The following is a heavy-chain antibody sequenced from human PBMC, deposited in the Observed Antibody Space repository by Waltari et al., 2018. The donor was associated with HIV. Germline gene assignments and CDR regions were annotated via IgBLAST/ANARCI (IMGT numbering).Heavy chain of an antibody. CDR1: GYTFTSYG. D-gene: IGHD6-19*01. Sequence: QVQLVQSGAEVKKPGASVKVSCKASGYTFTSYGISWVRQAPGQGLEWMGWISAYNGHTNYSQKLQGRVTMTTDTSTSTAYMELRSLRADDTAVYYCARDRSSSGWGAPDYWGQGTLVTVSS. J-gene: IGHJ4*02. V-gene: IGHV1-18*01. CDR3: ARDRSSSGWGAPDY. CDR2: ISAYNGHT.